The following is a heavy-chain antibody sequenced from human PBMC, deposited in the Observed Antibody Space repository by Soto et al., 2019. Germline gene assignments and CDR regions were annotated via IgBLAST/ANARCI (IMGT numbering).Heavy chain of an antibody. J-gene: IGHJ4*02. CDR2: ISSSSSTI. V-gene: IGHV3-48*02. CDR1: GFTFSSYS. Sequence: GGSLRLSCAASGFTFSSYSMNWVRQAPGKGLEWVSYISSSSSTIYYADSVKGRFTISRDNAKNSLYLQMNSLRDEDTAVYYCARGGLDLAPIFNVVVPAAIGAADYWGQGTLVTVSS. D-gene: IGHD2-2*01. CDR3: ARGGLDLAPIFNVVVPAAIGAADY.